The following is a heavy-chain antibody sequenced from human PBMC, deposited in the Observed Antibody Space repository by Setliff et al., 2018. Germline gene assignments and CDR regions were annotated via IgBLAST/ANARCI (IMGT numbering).Heavy chain of an antibody. Sequence: PGGSLRLSCVVSGFTFSSYAMSWVRQAPGKGLEWVGRIKSKTDGGTTDYAAPVKGRFTISRDDSKNTLYLQMNSLKTEDTAVYYCTTEGYYYDSSGLYYYFDYWGQGTLVTVSS. V-gene: IGHV3-15*01. D-gene: IGHD3-22*01. CDR2: IKSKTDGGTT. CDR3: TTEGYYYDSSGLYYYFDY. CDR1: GFTFSSYA. J-gene: IGHJ4*02.